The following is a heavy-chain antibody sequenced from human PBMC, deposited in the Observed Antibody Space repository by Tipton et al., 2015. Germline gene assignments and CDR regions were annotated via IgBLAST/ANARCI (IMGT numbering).Heavy chain of an antibody. Sequence: TLSLTCTVSGGSISSSLHYWGWIRQPPGKGLEWIGSIYYSGSTYYNPSLKSRVTISVDTSKNQFSLRLSSVTAADTAVYYCASQDIVLMVYGFDYWGQGTLVTASS. CDR2: IYYSGST. CDR3: ASQDIVLMVYGFDY. CDR1: GGSISSSLHY. D-gene: IGHD2-8*01. J-gene: IGHJ4*02. V-gene: IGHV4-39*01.